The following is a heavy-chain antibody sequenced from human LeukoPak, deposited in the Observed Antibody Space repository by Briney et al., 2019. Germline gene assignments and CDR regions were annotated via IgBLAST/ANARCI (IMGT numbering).Heavy chain of an antibody. J-gene: IGHJ5*02. Sequence: SETLSLTCTVSGGSLSSSSYCWGWIRQPPGKGLEWIGTIFYSGTTYYNPSLKSRVTISVDTSKNQFSLKLSSVTAADTAVYYCARYYDGSGYYAASFDPWGQGTLVTVSS. CDR1: GGSLSSSSYC. CDR3: ARYYDGSGYYAASFDP. CDR2: IFYSGTT. V-gene: IGHV4-39*01. D-gene: IGHD3-22*01.